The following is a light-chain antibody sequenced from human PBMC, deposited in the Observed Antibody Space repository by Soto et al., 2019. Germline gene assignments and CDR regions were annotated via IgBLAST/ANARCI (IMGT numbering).Light chain of an antibody. CDR1: QSVSSSY. J-gene: IGKJ2*01. Sequence: EIVLTQSPGTLSLSPGERDTLSCRASQSVSSSYLAWYQQKPGQAPRLLIYDASSRATGIPDRFSGSGSGTDFTLTIGRLEPEDFAVYYCQQYGSSPWTFGQGTKLEIK. CDR3: QQYGSSPWT. CDR2: DAS. V-gene: IGKV3-20*01.